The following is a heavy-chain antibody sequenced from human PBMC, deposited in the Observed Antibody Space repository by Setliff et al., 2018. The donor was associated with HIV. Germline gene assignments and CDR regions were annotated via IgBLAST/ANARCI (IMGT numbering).Heavy chain of an antibody. Sequence: NPSETLSLTCSVSGDSISSEGSFWSWVRQYPGKGLELIGYISHSGNTYYTPSLGSRITLSVDTSKNQFSLKVNSVTAADTAVYYCARLEDQLGPGWFAPWGQGTQVTVPQ. CDR3: ARLEDQLGPGWFAP. CDR2: ISHSGNT. CDR1: GDSISSEGSF. J-gene: IGHJ5*02. D-gene: IGHD1-1*01. V-gene: IGHV4-31*03.